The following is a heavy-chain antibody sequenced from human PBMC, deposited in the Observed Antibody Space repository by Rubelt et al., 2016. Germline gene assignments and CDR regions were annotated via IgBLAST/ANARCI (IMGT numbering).Heavy chain of an antibody. D-gene: IGHD1-26*01. J-gene: IGHJ4*02. CDR1: GYTFTTYG. V-gene: IGHV1-18*01. Sequence: QVQLVQSGAEVKKPGASVKVSCKASGYTFTTYGINWVRQAPGHGLEWMGWISAYNGNTNHGQKLQGRVTMTTDTSTSTAYMELRGLRSDDTAVYYCAREAYSGRYPLIDYWGQGTLVTVSS. CDR2: ISAYNGNT. CDR3: AREAYSGRYPLIDY.